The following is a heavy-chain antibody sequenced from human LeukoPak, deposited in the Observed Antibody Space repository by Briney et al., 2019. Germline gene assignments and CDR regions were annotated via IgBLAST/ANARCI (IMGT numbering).Heavy chain of an antibody. Sequence: GGSLRLSCAASGFTFSSYSMNWVRQAPGKGLEWVSSISSSSSYIYYADSVKGRFTISRDNAKNSLYLQMNSLRAEDTAVYYCARAGYSSTWYSRYFDLWGRGTLVTVSS. D-gene: IGHD6-13*01. CDR1: GFTFSSYS. V-gene: IGHV3-21*01. CDR2: ISSSSSYI. CDR3: ARAGYSSTWYSRYFDL. J-gene: IGHJ2*01.